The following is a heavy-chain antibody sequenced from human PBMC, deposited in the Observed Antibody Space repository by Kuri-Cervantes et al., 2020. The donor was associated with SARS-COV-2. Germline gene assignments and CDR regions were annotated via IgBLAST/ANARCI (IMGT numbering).Heavy chain of an antibody. J-gene: IGHJ6*02. V-gene: IGHV4-59*12. CDR1: GGSISSYY. CDR2: IYYSGST. Sequence: ESLCLTCTVSGGSISSYYWSWIRQSPGKGLEWIGYIYYSGSTNYNPSLKSRVTITVDTSKNQFSLKLSSVTAADTAVYHCATKNYFYFWSGLSWGYGMDVWGQGTTVTVSS. D-gene: IGHD3-3*01. CDR3: ATKNYFYFWSGLSWGYGMDV.